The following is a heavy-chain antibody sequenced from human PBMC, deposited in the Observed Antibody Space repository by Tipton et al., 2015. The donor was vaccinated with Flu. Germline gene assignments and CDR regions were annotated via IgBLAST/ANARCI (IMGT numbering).Heavy chain of an antibody. D-gene: IGHD3-10*02. CDR1: GGSISSYY. CDR3: ARLSYYDVDLKNFYFDY. J-gene: IGHJ4*02. V-gene: IGHV4-59*08. Sequence: LRLSCTVSGGSISSYYWSWIRQPPGKGLEWIGYIYYSGSTNYNPSLKSRVTISVDTSKSQFSLKLRSVTAADTAAYYCARLSYYDVDLKNFYFDYWGQGALVTVSS. CDR2: IYYSGST.